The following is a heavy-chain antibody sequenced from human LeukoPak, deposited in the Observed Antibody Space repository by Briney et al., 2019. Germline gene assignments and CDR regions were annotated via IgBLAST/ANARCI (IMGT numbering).Heavy chain of an antibody. CDR1: GFTVSSNY. CDR2: IYSGGST. D-gene: IGHD3-3*01. CDR3: AREAAYDFWSGYDLDY. J-gene: IGHJ4*02. V-gene: IGHV3-66*01. Sequence: PGGSLRLSCAASGFTVSSNYMSWVREAPGKGLEWVSVIYSGGSTYYADSVKGRFTISRDNSKNTLYLQMNSLRAEDTAVYYCAREAAYDFWSGYDLDYWGQGTLVTVSS.